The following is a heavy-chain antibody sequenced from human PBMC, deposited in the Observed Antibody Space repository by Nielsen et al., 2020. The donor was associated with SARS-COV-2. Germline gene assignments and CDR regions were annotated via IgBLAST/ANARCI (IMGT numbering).Heavy chain of an antibody. CDR1: GFTFSSYG. V-gene: IGHV3-30*19. Sequence: GGSLRLSCAASGFTFSSYGMHWVRQAPGKGLEWVAVISYDGSNKYYADSVKGRFTISRDNSKNTLYLQMNSLRAEDTAVYYCASSGGYSYGVYWGQGTLVTVSS. D-gene: IGHD5-18*01. J-gene: IGHJ4*02. CDR3: ASSGGYSYGVY. CDR2: ISYDGSNK.